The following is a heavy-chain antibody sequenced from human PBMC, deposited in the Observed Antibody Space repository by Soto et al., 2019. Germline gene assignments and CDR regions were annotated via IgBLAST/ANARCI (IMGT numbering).Heavy chain of an antibody. Sequence: HPGGSLRLSCAASGVTVSNNFMSWVRQAPGKGLEWVSIIYSGGGTHYADSVKGRFTISRDNYKNTVYLQMNSLRVEDTAVYYCARNVPVTPLGYWGQGTLVTVSS. J-gene: IGHJ4*02. CDR3: ARNVPVTPLGY. CDR2: IYSGGGT. CDR1: GVTVSNNF. V-gene: IGHV3-66*01. D-gene: IGHD4-17*01.